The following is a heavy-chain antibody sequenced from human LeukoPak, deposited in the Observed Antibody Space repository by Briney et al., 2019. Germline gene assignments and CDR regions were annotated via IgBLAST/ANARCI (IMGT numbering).Heavy chain of an antibody. CDR3: ARERAAADDSLDY. CDR1: EFTFSNYW. D-gene: IGHD6-13*01. J-gene: IGHJ4*02. Sequence: QTGGSRRLSCAASEFTFSNYWIHWVRQAPGKGLVLVSRTNSDGSITSYADSVKGRFTISRDNAKNTLYLHMNSLRAEDTAVYYCARERAAADDSLDYWGQGTLVTISS. V-gene: IGHV3-74*01. CDR2: TNSDGSIT.